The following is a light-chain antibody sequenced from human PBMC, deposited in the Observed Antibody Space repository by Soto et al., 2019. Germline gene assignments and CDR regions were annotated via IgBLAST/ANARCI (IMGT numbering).Light chain of an antibody. J-gene: IGKJ5*01. CDR1: QGIDNY. CDR3: QQSYNFSRT. Sequence: DIQMTQSPSSLSASVGDRVTITCRAGQGIDNYLNWYQQKPGKAPKLLIYAASSLQRGVPSRFSASGSGTDFTLTISSLHPEDFATYYCQQSYNFSRTFGQGTQLEIK. V-gene: IGKV1-39*01. CDR2: AAS.